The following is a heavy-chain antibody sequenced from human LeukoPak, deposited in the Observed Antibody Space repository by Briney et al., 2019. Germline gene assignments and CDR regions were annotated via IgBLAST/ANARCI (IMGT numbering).Heavy chain of an antibody. J-gene: IGHJ4*02. CDR1: GFTFSRNS. CDR2: ISGSGGST. V-gene: IGHV3-23*01. CDR3: AKILDGGGTDY. D-gene: IGHD3-16*01. Sequence: GGSLRLSCSASGFTFSRNSLNWVRPATGKGPDLVSAISGSGGSTYYADSVKGRFTISRDNSKNTLYLQMNSLRAEDTAVYYCAKILDGGGTDYWGQGTLVTVSS.